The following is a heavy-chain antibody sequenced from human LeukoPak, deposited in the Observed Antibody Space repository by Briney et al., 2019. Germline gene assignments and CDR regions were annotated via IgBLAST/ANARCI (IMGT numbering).Heavy chain of an antibody. CDR1: GFTFSSYA. Sequence: SGGSLRLSCAASGFTFSSYAMHWVRQAPGKGLEWVAVISYDGSNKYYADSVKGRFTISRDNSKNTLYLQMNSLRAEDTALYYCAKGHSYYYDSSGYHFDYWGQGTLVTVSS. D-gene: IGHD3-22*01. V-gene: IGHV3-30*04. CDR2: ISYDGSNK. CDR3: AKGHSYYYDSSGYHFDY. J-gene: IGHJ4*02.